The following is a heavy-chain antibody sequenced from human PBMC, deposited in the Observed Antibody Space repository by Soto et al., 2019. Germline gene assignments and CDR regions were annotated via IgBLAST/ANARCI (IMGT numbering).Heavy chain of an antibody. CDR1: GFTFSSYW. V-gene: IGHV3-7*01. J-gene: IGHJ4*02. CDR3: ARVAYVDESFDY. CDR2: TKPDGSEK. Sequence: EVHLVESGGGLVQPGGSLRLSCAASGFTFSSYWMTWVRQAPGKGLEWVANTKPDGSEKNYVGSVKGRFTISRDNAKNSLFLQMDSLRADDTAVYYCARVAYVDESFDYWGQGTLVTVSS. D-gene: IGHD2-21*01.